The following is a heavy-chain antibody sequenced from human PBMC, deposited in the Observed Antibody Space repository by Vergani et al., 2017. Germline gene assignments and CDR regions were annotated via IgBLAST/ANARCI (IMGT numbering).Heavy chain of an antibody. CDR3: ARDDVGYCTNGVCYDY. CDR1: GFTFRSYS. CDR2: ISSSSSYI. Sequence: EVQLVESGGGLVKPGGSLRLSCAASGFTFRSYSMNWVRQAPGKGLEWVSSISSSSSYIYYADSVKGRFTISRDNAKNSLYLQMNSLRAEDTAVYYCARDDVGYCTNGVCYDYWGQGTLVTVSS. D-gene: IGHD2-8*01. V-gene: IGHV3-21*01. J-gene: IGHJ4*02.